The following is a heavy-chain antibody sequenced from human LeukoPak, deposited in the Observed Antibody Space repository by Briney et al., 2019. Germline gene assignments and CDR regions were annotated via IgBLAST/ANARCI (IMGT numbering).Heavy chain of an antibody. CDR3: ARGLVPKWIQLWFPGYFDY. Sequence: SETLSLTCAVYGGSFSGYYWSWIRQPTGKGLEWIGEINHSGSTNYNPSLKSRVTISVDTSKNQFSLKLSSVTAADTAVYYCARGLVPKWIQLWFPGYFDYWGQGTLVTVSS. V-gene: IGHV4-34*01. CDR1: GGSFSGYY. D-gene: IGHD5-18*01. J-gene: IGHJ4*02. CDR2: INHSGST.